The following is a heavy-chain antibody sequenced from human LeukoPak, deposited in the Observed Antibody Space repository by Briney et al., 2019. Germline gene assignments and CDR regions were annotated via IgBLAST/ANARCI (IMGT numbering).Heavy chain of an antibody. Sequence: SGTLSLTCAVSGGSITSSNWWTWVRQPPGKGLEWIGEIYHSGSTNYNPSLKSRVTISVDKSNNQFSLRLNSVTAADTAVYYCARNAGNSDVDYWGQGTLVTVSS. J-gene: IGHJ4*02. CDR1: GGSITSSNW. CDR3: ARNAGNSDVDY. V-gene: IGHV4-4*02. CDR2: IYHSGST. D-gene: IGHD4-23*01.